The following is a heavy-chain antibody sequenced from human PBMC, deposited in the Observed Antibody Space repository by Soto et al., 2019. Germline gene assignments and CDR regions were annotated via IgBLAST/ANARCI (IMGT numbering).Heavy chain of an antibody. CDR3: ARLYYYGSGSYSFDY. D-gene: IGHD3-10*01. J-gene: IGHJ4*02. Sequence: PSETLSLTCTVSGGSISSSSYYWGWIRQPPGKGLEWIGSIYYSGSTYYNPSLKSRVTISVDTSKNQFSLKLSSVTAADTAVYYCARLYYYGSGSYSFDYWGQGTLVTVSS. V-gene: IGHV4-39*01. CDR1: GGSISSSSYY. CDR2: IYYSGST.